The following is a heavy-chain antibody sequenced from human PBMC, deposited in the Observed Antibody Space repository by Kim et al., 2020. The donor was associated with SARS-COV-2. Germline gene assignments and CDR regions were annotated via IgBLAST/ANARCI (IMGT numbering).Heavy chain of an antibody. D-gene: IGHD6-13*01. V-gene: IGHV3-11*06. CDR3: ARDSALLYSSSWYDWFDP. Sequence: VRFTISRDNAKNSLYLQMISLRAEDTAVYYCARDSALLYSSSWYDWFDPWGQGTLVTVSS. J-gene: IGHJ5*02.